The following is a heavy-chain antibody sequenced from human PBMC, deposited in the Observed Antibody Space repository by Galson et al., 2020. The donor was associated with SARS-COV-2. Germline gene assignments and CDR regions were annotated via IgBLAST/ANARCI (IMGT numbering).Heavy chain of an antibody. CDR1: GYSFTSYW. D-gene: IGHD6-13*01. V-gene: IGHV5-10-1*01. J-gene: IGHJ6*02. CDR2: IDPSDSYT. Sequence: HGESLKISCKGSGYSFTSYWISWVRQMPGKGLEWMGRIDPSDSYTNYSPSFQGHVTISADKSISTAYLQWSSLKASDTAMYYCARQGGGYSSSWSGYYYYYDGMDVWGQGTTVTVSS. CDR3: ARQGGGYSSSWSGYYYYYDGMDV.